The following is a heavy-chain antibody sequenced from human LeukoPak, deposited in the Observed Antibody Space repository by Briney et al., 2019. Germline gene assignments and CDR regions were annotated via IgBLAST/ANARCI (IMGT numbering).Heavy chain of an antibody. V-gene: IGHV3-48*03. D-gene: IGHD6-19*01. CDR1: GFTFSSYE. CDR3: ARLSGWYSAFDY. J-gene: IGHJ4*02. CDR2: ISSSESTL. Sequence: HPGGSLRLSCAASGFTFSSYEMTWVRQASGKGLEWVSYISSSESTLYYADSVKGRFTISRDNAKNSLYLQMSSLRAEDTAIYYCARLSGWYSAFDYWGQGTLVTVSS.